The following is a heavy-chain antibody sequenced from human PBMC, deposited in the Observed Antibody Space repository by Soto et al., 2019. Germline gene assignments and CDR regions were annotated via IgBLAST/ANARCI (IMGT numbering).Heavy chain of an antibody. V-gene: IGHV3-73*01. J-gene: IGHJ4*02. CDR2: IRSKANSYAT. Sequence: GGSLRLSCAASGFTFSGSAMHWVRQASGKGLEWVGRIRSKANSYATAYAASVKGRFTISRDDSKNTAYLQMNSLKTEDTAVYYCTRTNYYDSSGYYDYWGQGTLVTVSS. CDR3: TRTNYYDSSGYYDY. CDR1: GFTFSGSA. D-gene: IGHD3-22*01.